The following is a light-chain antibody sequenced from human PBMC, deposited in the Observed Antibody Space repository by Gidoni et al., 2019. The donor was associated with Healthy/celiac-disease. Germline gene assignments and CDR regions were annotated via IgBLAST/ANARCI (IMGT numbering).Light chain of an antibody. Sequence: QSALTQPASVSGAPGPSITISCTGTSSDVVGYNYVSWYQQHPGKAPKLMIYEVSNRPSGVSNRFSGSKSGNTASLTISGLQAEDEADYYCSSYTSSSLVVFGGGTKLTVL. CDR2: EVS. J-gene: IGLJ2*01. CDR1: SSDVVGYNY. CDR3: SSYTSSSLVV. V-gene: IGLV2-14*01.